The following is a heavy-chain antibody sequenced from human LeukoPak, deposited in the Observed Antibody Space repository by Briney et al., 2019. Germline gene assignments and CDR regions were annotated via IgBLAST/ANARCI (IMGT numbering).Heavy chain of an antibody. V-gene: IGHV4-59*08. Sequence: SETLSLTCSVSGGSISGYYWSWIRQPPGQGLEWIGYMYETGHAMYNSSLKSRVTMSLDTSRNYFSLSLSSVTAAATAVYYCARHARNYGPLGAFDIGGQGTMVTVSS. CDR1: GGSISGYY. CDR3: ARHARNYGPLGAFDI. CDR2: MYETGHA. D-gene: IGHD1-7*01. J-gene: IGHJ3*02.